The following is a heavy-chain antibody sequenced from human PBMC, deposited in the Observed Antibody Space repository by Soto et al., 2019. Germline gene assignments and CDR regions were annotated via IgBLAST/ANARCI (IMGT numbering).Heavy chain of an antibody. CDR3: AREGLHRGYYYYYGMDV. J-gene: IGHJ6*02. CDR1: GYTFTSYG. Sequence: QVQLVQSGAEVKKPGASVKVSCKASGYTFTSYGISWVRQAPGQGLEWMGWISAYNGNTNYAQKLQGRVTMTTDTSTSTAYMELRSLRSDDTAVYYCAREGLHRGYYYYYGMDVWGQGTTVTVSS. V-gene: IGHV1-18*01. CDR2: ISAYNGNT. D-gene: IGHD4-4*01.